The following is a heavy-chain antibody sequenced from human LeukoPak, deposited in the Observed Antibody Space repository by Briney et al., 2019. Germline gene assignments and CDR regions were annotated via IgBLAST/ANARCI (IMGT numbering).Heavy chain of an antibody. D-gene: IGHD2-2*01. CDR1: GFTFSSYD. CDR2: INTAGDT. CDR3: AREGRYCTSASCYFDY. V-gene: IGHV3-13*01. Sequence: GGSLRLSCAASGFTFSSYDMHWVRQGTRKGLEWVSAINTAGDTYYPGSVKGRFTISRENAKNSLYLQMNSLRAGDTAVYYCAREGRYCTSASCYFDYWGQGTLVTVSS. J-gene: IGHJ4*02.